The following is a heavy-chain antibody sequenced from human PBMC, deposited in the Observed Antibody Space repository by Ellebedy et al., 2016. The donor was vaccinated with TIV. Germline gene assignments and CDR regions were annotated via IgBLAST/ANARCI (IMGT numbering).Heavy chain of an antibody. CDR1: GGSIRSYY. V-gene: IGHV4-4*07. D-gene: IGHD1-26*01. CDR3: ARGGSFANF. Sequence: MPSETLSLTCTVSGGSIRSYYWSWIRQPAGKGLEWFGRIYTRGSTNYNPSLKSRVTMSVDTSKNHFSLKLTSVTAADTARYYCARGGSFANFWGQGILVTVSS. CDR2: IYTRGST. J-gene: IGHJ4*02.